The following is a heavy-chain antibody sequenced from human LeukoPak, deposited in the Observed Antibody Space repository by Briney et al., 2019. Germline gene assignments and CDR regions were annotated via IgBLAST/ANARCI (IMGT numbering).Heavy chain of an antibody. D-gene: IGHD6-13*01. V-gene: IGHV4-4*02. J-gene: IGHJ5*02. CDR2: IYYSGST. CDR1: GGSISSSNW. CDR3: AREGSWYWFDP. Sequence: SGTLSLTCAVSGGSISSSNWWSWVRQHPGEGLEWIGYIYYSGSTYYNPSLKSRVTISVDTSKNQFSLKLSSVTAADTAVYYCAREGSWYWFDPWGQGTLVTVSS.